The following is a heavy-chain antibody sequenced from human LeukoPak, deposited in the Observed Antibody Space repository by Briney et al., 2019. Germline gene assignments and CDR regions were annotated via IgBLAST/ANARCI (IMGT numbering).Heavy chain of an antibody. V-gene: IGHV1-46*01. D-gene: IGHD2-15*01. J-gene: IGHJ3*02. Sequence: ASVEVSCKASGYSFTNYYIHWVRQAPGQGLEWMGIINPSGGSTSYAQKFQGRVTMTRDTSTSTVYMELSSLRSEDTAVYYCARAIGCSGGSCYRLYDAFDIWGQGTMVTVSS. CDR3: ARAIGCSGGSCYRLYDAFDI. CDR2: INPSGGST. CDR1: GYSFTNYY.